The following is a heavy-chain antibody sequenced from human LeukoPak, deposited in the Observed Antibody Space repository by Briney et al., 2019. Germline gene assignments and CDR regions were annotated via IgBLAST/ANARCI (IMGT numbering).Heavy chain of an antibody. CDR1: GGSISSSSYY. Sequence: PSETLSLTCTVSGGSISSSSYYWGWIRQPPGKGLEWIGSIYYSGSTYCNPSLKSRVSISVGTSKNQFSLKLSSVTAADTAVYYCASTRRSGSHLDAFDIWGQGTMVTVSS. CDR2: IYYSGST. D-gene: IGHD1-26*01. V-gene: IGHV4-39*01. CDR3: ASTRRSGSHLDAFDI. J-gene: IGHJ3*02.